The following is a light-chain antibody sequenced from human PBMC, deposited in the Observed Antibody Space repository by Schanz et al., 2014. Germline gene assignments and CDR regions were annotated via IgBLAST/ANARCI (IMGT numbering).Light chain of an antibody. V-gene: IGLV2-8*01. Sequence: QSALTQPPSASGSPGQSVTISCTGTSSDIGGYNYVSWYQQHPGKAPKLMIYEVSKRPSGVSNRFSGSKSGNTASLAITGLQAEDEADYYCQSYDSSLSGWLFGGGTKLTVL. CDR1: SSDIGGYNY. J-gene: IGLJ3*02. CDR2: EVS. CDR3: QSYDSSLSGWL.